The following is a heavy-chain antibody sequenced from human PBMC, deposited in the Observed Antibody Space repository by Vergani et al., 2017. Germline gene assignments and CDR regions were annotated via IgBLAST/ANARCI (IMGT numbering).Heavy chain of an antibody. D-gene: IGHD3-22*01. CDR1: GYSFTHYW. J-gene: IGHJ4*02. V-gene: IGHV5-51*01. CDR3: ARLYGRDSSGSKYFDY. Sequence: EVQLVQSGAEVKKPGESLKISCQISGYSFTHYWIGCVRQMPGKGLEWMGIIHPPDSDTRYSPSFQGQVTISVDKSISTAYLQRSSLRASDSAMYYCARLYGRDSSGSKYFDYWGQGTLVTVSS. CDR2: IHPPDSDT.